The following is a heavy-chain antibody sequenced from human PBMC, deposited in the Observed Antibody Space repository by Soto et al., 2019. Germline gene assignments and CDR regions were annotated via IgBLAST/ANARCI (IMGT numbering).Heavy chain of an antibody. J-gene: IGHJ4*02. V-gene: IGHV1-58*01. CDR2: IVVGSGNT. CDR3: AAHGGDTAMPTDPFDY. D-gene: IGHD5-18*01. CDR1: GFTFTSSA. Sequence: SVKVSCKASGFTFTSSAVQWVRQARGQRLEWIGWIVVGSGNTNYAQKFQERVTITRDMSTSTAYMELSSLRSEDTAVYYCAAHGGDTAMPTDPFDYCGQGTLVTVSS.